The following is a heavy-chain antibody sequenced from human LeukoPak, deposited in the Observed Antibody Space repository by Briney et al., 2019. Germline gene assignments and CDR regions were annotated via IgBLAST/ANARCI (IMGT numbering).Heavy chain of an antibody. Sequence: SETLSLTCTVSGGSISSGGYYWSWIRQFPGKGLEWSGYIYYSGSTYYNPSLKSRMTISVDTSKNQFSLKLNSVTAADTAVYYCARDRDYYDFRGAFDIWGQGKMVTVSS. CDR3: ARDRDYYDFRGAFDI. V-gene: IGHV4-31*03. CDR1: GGSISSGGYY. J-gene: IGHJ3*02. CDR2: IYYSGST. D-gene: IGHD3-3*01.